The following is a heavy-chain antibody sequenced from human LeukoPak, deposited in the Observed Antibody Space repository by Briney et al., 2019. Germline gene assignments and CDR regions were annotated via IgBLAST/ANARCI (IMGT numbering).Heavy chain of an antibody. Sequence: GRSLRLSCAASGFTFSSYAMHGVRQAPGKGLEWVAVISYDGSNKYYADSVKGRFTISRDNSKNTLYLQMNSLRAEDTAVYYCARDTLYGNYFDYWGQGTLVTVSS. J-gene: IGHJ4*02. CDR1: GFTFSSYA. V-gene: IGHV3-30-3*01. D-gene: IGHD3-10*01. CDR2: ISYDGSNK. CDR3: ARDTLYGNYFDY.